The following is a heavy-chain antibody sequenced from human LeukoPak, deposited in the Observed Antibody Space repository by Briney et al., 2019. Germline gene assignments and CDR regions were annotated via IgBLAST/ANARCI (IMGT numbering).Heavy chain of an antibody. Sequence: GESLKISCKGSGYSLTSYWISWVRQMPGKGLEWMGRIDPSDSYTKYSPSFQGHVTISVDTTISTAYLQWSSLQASDTAMYYCASRTLGYCSGGSCSPTHYFDYWGQGTLVTVSS. CDR2: IDPSDSYT. CDR1: GYSLTSYW. V-gene: IGHV5-10-1*01. D-gene: IGHD2-15*01. J-gene: IGHJ4*02. CDR3: ASRTLGYCSGGSCSPTHYFDY.